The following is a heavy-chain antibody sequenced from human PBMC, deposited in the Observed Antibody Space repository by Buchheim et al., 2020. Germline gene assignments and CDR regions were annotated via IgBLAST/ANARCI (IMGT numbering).Heavy chain of an antibody. CDR3: ARDSGSPPYYYGMDV. CDR2: ISYDGSNK. CDR1: GFTFSSYA. V-gene: IGHV3-30-3*01. J-gene: IGHJ6*02. Sequence: QVQLVESGGGVVQPGRSLRLSCAASGFTFSSYAMHWVRQAPGKGLEWVAVISYDGSNKYYANSVKGRFTISRDNSKNTLYLQMNSLRAEDTAVYYCARDSGSPPYYYGMDVWGQGTT. D-gene: IGHD6-25*01.